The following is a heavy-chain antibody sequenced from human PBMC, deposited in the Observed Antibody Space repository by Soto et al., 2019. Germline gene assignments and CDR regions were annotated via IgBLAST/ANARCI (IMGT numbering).Heavy chain of an antibody. CDR2: MSYDGSDT. J-gene: IGHJ5*02. V-gene: IGHV3-30*02. D-gene: IGHD5-18*01. CDR1: GFIFSNNG. Sequence: GGSLRLSCVGSGFIFSNNGMHWVRQTPGKGLEWVAFMSYDGSDTFYASSVKGRFTISRDNSKNTLFLHMISLRTEDTAVYYCVKGNWAYSYNNCFDPWGQGTLVTVSS. CDR3: VKGNWAYSYNNCFDP.